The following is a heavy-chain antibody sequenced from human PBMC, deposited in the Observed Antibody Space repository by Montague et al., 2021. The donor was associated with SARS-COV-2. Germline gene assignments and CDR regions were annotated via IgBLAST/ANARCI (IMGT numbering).Heavy chain of an antibody. CDR2: THHRSKWYN. J-gene: IGHJ6*02. CDR1: GDSVSSNSAT. V-gene: IGHV6-1*01. CDR3: TSGREGNYNVMDV. D-gene: IGHD1-1*01. Sequence: CAISGDSVSSNSATWNWVRQSPSRGLEWLGRTHHRSKWYNDYAVSVRGRVTINPDTSKNQFSLQLNSVTPEDTAIYYCTSGREGNYNVMDVWGQGTTVTVSS.